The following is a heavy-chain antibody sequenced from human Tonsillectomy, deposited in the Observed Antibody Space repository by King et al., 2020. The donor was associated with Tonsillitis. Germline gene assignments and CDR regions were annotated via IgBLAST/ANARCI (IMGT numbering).Heavy chain of an antibody. CDR3: AKRSSVVVAATLNFYYYYMDV. CDR1: GFTFSSYA. D-gene: IGHD2-15*01. CDR2: ISGSGGST. Sequence: DVQLVESGGGLVQPGGSLRLSCAASGFTFSSYAMSWVRQAPGKGLEWVSAISGSGGSTYYADSVKGRFTISRDNSKNTLYLQMNSLRAEDTAVYYCAKRSSVVVAATLNFYYYYMDVWGKGTTVTVSS. J-gene: IGHJ6*03. V-gene: IGHV3-23*04.